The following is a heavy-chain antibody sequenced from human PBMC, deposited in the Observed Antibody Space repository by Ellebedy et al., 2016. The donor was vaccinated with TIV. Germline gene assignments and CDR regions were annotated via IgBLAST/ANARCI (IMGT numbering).Heavy chain of an antibody. CDR2: VSADGSRK. D-gene: IGHD6-13*01. V-gene: IGHV3-30*18. J-gene: IGHJ4*02. CDR1: GFTFRRFA. Sequence: GESLKISXAASGFTFRRFAMHWVRQAPGKGLEWVAVVSADGSRKSYADSVKERFTISRDNSKNTLFVQMNSLRVEDTAVYYCAKPSDPNPGYSASWATYFDYWGQGTLVTVSS. CDR3: AKPSDPNPGYSASWATYFDY.